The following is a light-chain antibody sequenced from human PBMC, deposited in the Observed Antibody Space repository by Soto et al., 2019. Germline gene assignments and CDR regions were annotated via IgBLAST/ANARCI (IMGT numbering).Light chain of an antibody. CDR1: QCISRS. CDR2: DAS. Sequence: DIQMTQSPSSLSASVGDRVTITCQASQCISRSLNWFQQKPGKAPKLLIYDASNLETGVPSRFSGSGSGTNFTFTVSSLQPEDIATYYCQQSDKLPLTFGGGTKVEIK. V-gene: IGKV1-33*01. CDR3: QQSDKLPLT. J-gene: IGKJ4*01.